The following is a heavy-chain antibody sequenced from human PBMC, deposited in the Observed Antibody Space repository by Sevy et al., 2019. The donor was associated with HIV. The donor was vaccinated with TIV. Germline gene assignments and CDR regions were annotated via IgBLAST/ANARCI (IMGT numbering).Heavy chain of an antibody. V-gene: IGHV3-48*02. J-gene: IGHJ4*02. CDR3: ARVVLYYDANYCDY. D-gene: IGHD3-22*01. CDR2: FSGTSGPI. CDR1: GFSFSQYS. Sequence: GGSLRLSCAASGFSFSQYSMNWVRQAPGKGLEWLSYFSGTSGPIYYAASVKGRFTISRDNAKNSVYLQMNSLRDEDTAVYYCARVVLYYDANYCDYWGQGALVTVSS.